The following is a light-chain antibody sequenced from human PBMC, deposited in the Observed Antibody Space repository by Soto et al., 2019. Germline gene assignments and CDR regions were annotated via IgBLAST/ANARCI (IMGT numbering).Light chain of an antibody. CDR3: SSYTSSSTLYV. Sequence: QSALTQPASVSGSPGQSITISCTGTSSXVGGYNYVSWYQQHPGKAPKLMIYDVSNRPSGVSNRFSGSKSGNTASLTISGLQAXDXADYYCSSYTSSSTLYVFGTGTKLTVL. CDR1: SSXVGGYNY. J-gene: IGLJ1*01. CDR2: DVS. V-gene: IGLV2-14*01.